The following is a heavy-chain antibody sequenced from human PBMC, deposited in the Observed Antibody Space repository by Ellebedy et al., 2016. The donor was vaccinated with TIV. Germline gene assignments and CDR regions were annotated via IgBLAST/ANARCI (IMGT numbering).Heavy chain of an antibody. D-gene: IGHD2-15*01. CDR1: GFTVSSNY. CDR2: IYSGGST. Sequence: GGSLRLXCAASGFTVSSNYMSWVRQAPGKGLEWVSVIYSGGSTYYADSVKGRFTISRDNSKNTLYLQMNSLRAEDTAVYYCARRSPVGWWGYWGQGTLVTVSS. CDR3: ARRSPVGWWGY. J-gene: IGHJ4*02. V-gene: IGHV3-53*01.